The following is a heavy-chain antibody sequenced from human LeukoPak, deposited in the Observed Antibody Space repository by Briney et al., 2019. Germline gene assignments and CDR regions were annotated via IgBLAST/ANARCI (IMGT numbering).Heavy chain of an antibody. D-gene: IGHD2-2*01. J-gene: IGHJ6*03. V-gene: IGHV4-39*01. CDR3: ARLLGYCSSTSCASGYYYYMDV. Sequence: PSETLSLTCTVSVGSISISSYYWGWIRQPPGKGLEWIGSIYYSGSTYYNPSLKSRVTISVDTSKNQYYLKLSSVTAADTAVYYCARLLGYCSSTSCASGYYYYMDVWGKGTTVTVSS. CDR2: IYYSGST. CDR1: VGSISISSYY.